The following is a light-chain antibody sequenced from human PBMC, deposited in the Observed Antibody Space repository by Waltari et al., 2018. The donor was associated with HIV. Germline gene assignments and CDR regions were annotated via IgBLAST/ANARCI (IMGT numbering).Light chain of an antibody. CDR2: LNSDGRH. Sequence: QVVLTQPPSASASLGASIRLTCTLSRGHTTYVIAWHQQQPEKGPRFLMKLNSDGRHSKGDGVPDRFSGSSSGAERYLIISSLQSEDAADYFCQTWRTGLQVFGGGTRLTVL. CDR1: RGHTTYV. CDR3: QTWRTGLQV. V-gene: IGLV4-69*02. J-gene: IGLJ3*02.